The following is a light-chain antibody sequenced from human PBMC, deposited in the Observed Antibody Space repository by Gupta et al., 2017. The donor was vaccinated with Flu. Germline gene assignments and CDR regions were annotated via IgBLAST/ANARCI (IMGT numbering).Light chain of an antibody. CDR1: QSVFYNSNNKNF. CDR2: WAS. V-gene: IGKV4-1*01. CDR3: QQYYSTPWT. J-gene: IGKJ1*01. Sequence: DIVMTQSRDSLAVSLGERATIDCKSSQSVFYNSNNKNFLAWYQQKPGQPPKLLIYWASTRESGVPDRFSGSGSGTDFTLTISRMQAEDVAVYYCQQYYSTPWTFGQGTKVEI.